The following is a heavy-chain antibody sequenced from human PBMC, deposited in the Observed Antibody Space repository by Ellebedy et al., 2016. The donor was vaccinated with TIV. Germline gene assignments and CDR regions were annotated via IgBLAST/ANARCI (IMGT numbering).Heavy chain of an antibody. J-gene: IGHJ3*02. CDR3: ARSRKDYYDSSGYYPDAFDI. CDR2: ISGSSSTI. Sequence: GESLKISCAASGFTFSRYGINWVRQAPGEGLDWLSYISGSSSTIYYADSVKGRFTISRDNAKNSVYLQMNSLRAEDTAVYYCARSRKDYYDSSGYYPDAFDIWGQGTMVTVSS. D-gene: IGHD3-22*01. CDR1: GFTFSRYG. V-gene: IGHV3-48*04.